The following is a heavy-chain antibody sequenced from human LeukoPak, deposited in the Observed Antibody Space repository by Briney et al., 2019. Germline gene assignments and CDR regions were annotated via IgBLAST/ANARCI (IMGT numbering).Heavy chain of an antibody. J-gene: IGHJ4*02. Sequence: GGSLRLSCAASGFTFSRHSINWVRQAPGKGLEWVSSISSSSSYIYYADSVKGRFTISRDNAKNSLYLQMNSLRAEDTAMYYCARDCSSTSCYDYWGQGTLVTVSS. V-gene: IGHV3-21*01. CDR1: GFTFSRHS. D-gene: IGHD2-2*01. CDR2: ISSSSSYI. CDR3: ARDCSSTSCYDY.